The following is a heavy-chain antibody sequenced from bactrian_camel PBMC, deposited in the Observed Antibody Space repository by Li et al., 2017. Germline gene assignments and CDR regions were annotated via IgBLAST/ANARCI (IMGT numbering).Heavy chain of an antibody. V-gene: IGHV3S26*01. CDR2: IASDGDT. CDR3: AADRASGCTSGSWSITHLYDH. D-gene: IGHD3*01. J-gene: IGHJ4*01. Sequence: HVQLVESGGGSVQTGGSLKLTCVVSRFPYGSYCMGWFRQAPGKQRERVASIASDGDTGYADSVKGRFTISRDNAKNTLYLQMNNLQREDTAMYYCAADRASGCTSGSWSITHLYDHWGRATQVTVS. CDR1: RFPYGSYC.